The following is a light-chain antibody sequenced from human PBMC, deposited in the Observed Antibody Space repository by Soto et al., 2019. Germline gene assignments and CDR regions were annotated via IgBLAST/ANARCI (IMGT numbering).Light chain of an antibody. CDR2: GTS. Sequence: EIVMTQSPATLSVSPGERATLSCRASQSVSSSYLAWYQQKPGQAPRLLIYGTSSRATGIPDRFSGSGSGTDFTLTISRLEPEDFAVFYCQQYGSSINFGQGTRLEIK. CDR3: QQYGSSIN. V-gene: IGKV3-20*01. J-gene: IGKJ5*01. CDR1: QSVSSSY.